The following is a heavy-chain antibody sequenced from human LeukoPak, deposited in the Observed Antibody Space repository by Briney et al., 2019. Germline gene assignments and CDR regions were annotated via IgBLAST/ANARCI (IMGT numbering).Heavy chain of an antibody. Sequence: SETLSLTCTVSGGSISSYYWSWIRQPPGKGLEWIGYIYYSGSTNYNPSLKSRVTISVDTSKNQFSLKLSSVTAADTAVYYCARGVGAIDYYYYYYMDVWGKGTTVTVSS. CDR2: IYYSGST. D-gene: IGHD1-26*01. V-gene: IGHV4-59*01. CDR1: GGSISSYY. CDR3: ARGVGAIDYYYYYYMDV. J-gene: IGHJ6*03.